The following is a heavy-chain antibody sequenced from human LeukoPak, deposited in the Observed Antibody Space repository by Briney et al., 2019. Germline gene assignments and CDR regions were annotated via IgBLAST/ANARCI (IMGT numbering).Heavy chain of an antibody. V-gene: IGHV3-23*01. D-gene: IGHD3-22*01. CDR1: GFTFSSYE. Sequence: PGGSLRLSCAASGFTFSSYEMNWVRQAPGKGLEWVSAISGSGGSTYYADSVKGRFTISRDNSKNTLYLQMNSLRAEDTAVYYCAKGSGYYPEYFQHWGQGTLVTVSS. CDR3: AKGSGYYPEYFQH. CDR2: ISGSGGST. J-gene: IGHJ1*01.